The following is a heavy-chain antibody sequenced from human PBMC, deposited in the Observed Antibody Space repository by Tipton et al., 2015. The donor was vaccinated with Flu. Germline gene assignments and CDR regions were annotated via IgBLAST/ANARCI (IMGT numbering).Heavy chain of an antibody. V-gene: IGHV3-23*01. CDR3: AKHDYGDAIDI. CDR2: ISASGDST. D-gene: IGHD3-16*01. Sequence: SLRLSCSASGFTFTSSAMSWVRQAPGKGLEWVSSISASGDSTYFADSVRGRFTVSRDNPKNALYLQMNSLRAEDTAVYYCAKHDYGDAIDIWGQGTLVTASS. J-gene: IGHJ3*02. CDR1: GFTFTSSA.